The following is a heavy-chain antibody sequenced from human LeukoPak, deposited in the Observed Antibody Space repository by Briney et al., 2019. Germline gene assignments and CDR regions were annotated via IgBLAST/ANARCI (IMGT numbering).Heavy chain of an antibody. Sequence: ASVKVSCKASGYTFTSYGISWLRQAPGQGLEWMGWITAYSGNTYYAQMLQGRVTMTTDTSTSTAFMELRSLRSDDTAVYYCARDRVIAVAGTGSLDYWGQGTLVTVSS. D-gene: IGHD6-19*01. CDR3: ARDRVIAVAGTGSLDY. V-gene: IGHV1-18*01. CDR1: GYTFTSYG. CDR2: ITAYSGNT. J-gene: IGHJ4*02.